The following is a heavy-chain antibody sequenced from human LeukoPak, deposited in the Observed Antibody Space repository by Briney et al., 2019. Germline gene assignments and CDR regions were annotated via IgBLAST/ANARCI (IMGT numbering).Heavy chain of an antibody. Sequence: GGSLRLSCAASGFTFSVYYMSWIRRAPGKGLEWVSYISSGGVTIYYADSVKGRFTISRDNAKNSLYLQINSLRAEDTAVYYCARHTNDFDYLLYYFDYWGQGTLVTVSS. CDR1: GFTFSVYY. D-gene: IGHD3-9*01. CDR3: ARHTNDFDYLLYYFDY. J-gene: IGHJ4*02. V-gene: IGHV3-11*01. CDR2: ISSGGVTI.